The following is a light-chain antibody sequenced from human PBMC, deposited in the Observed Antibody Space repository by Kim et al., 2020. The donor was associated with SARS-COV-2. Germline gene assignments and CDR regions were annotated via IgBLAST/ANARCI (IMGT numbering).Light chain of an antibody. Sequence: ALGQTGRITCQGVSLRRYYESGYQQKPGQAPLLVIYDKNIRPSGIPDRFSGSSSGNTASLTITGAQAEDEADYYCNSRDTISKHVVFGGGTQLTVL. CDR3: NSRDTISKHVV. CDR1: SLRRYY. CDR2: DKN. V-gene: IGLV3-19*01. J-gene: IGLJ2*01.